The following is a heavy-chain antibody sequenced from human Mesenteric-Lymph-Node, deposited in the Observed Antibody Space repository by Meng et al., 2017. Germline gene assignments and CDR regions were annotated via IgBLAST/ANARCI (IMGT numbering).Heavy chain of an antibody. J-gene: IGHJ4*02. CDR1: GGSISSGSYY. D-gene: IGHD2-2*01. Sequence: LRLSCTVSGGSISSGSYYWSWIRQPAGKGLEWIGRIYTSGSTSYNPSLKSRVTVSVDTSKNQFSLKLSSVTAADTAVYYCARDMLYCSKCGFDYWGQGTLVTVSS. CDR3: ARDMLYCSKCGFDY. CDR2: IYTSGST. V-gene: IGHV4-61*02.